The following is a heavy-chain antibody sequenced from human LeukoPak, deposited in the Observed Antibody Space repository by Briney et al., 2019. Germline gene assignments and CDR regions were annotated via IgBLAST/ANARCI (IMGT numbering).Heavy chain of an antibody. J-gene: IGHJ4*02. CDR3: ARLFGSSSWYGGFDY. V-gene: IGHV3-21*01. Sequence: GGSLRLSCAASGSTFSSYSMNWVRQAPGKGLEWVSSISSSSSYIYYADSVKGRFTISRDNAKNSLYLQMNSLRAEDTAVYYCARLFGSSSWYGGFDYWGQGTLVTVSS. D-gene: IGHD6-13*01. CDR2: ISSSSSYI. CDR1: GSTFSSYS.